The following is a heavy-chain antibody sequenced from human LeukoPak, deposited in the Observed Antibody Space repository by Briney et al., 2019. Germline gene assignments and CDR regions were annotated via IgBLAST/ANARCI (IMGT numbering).Heavy chain of an antibody. CDR3: ARGSEVGWELLGFDY. Sequence: ASVKVSCKASGYTFTSYDINWVRQATGQGLEWMRWMNPNSGNTGYAQKFQGRVTMTRNTSISTAYMELSSLRSEDTAVYYCARGSEVGWELLGFDYWSQGTLVTVSS. CDR2: MNPNSGNT. V-gene: IGHV1-8*01. CDR1: GYTFTSYD. D-gene: IGHD1-26*01. J-gene: IGHJ4*02.